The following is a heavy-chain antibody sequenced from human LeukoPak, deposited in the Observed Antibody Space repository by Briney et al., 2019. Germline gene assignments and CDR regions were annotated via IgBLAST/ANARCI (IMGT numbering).Heavy chain of an antibody. V-gene: IGHV3-7*01. CDR2: INQDGSEQ. CDR3: ARVGYCSTTSCYWRAFDY. CDR1: GFTFSSHW. D-gene: IGHD2-2*01. J-gene: IGHJ4*02. Sequence: GGSLRLSCAASGFTFSSHWMSWVRQAPGKGLEWVANINQDGSEQYYVDSVKGRFTISRDNAKNSLYLQMNSLRAEDTAVYYCARVGYCSTTSCYWRAFDYWGQGTLVTVSS.